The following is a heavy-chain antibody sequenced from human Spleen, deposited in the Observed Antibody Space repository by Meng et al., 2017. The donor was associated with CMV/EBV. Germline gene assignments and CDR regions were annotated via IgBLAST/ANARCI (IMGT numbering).Heavy chain of an antibody. J-gene: IGHJ5*02. CDR1: GGTFSSYA. D-gene: IGHD2/OR15-2a*01. CDR3: SRDAHTFIRRNPSA. V-gene: IGHV1-69*05. CDR2: IIPIFGTA. Sequence: SVKVSCKASGGTFSSYAISWVRQAPGQGLEWMGGIIPIFGTANYAQKFQGRVTITTDESTSTAYMELSSLRSEDTAVYYCSRDAHTFIRRNPSAWGQGTLVTVSS.